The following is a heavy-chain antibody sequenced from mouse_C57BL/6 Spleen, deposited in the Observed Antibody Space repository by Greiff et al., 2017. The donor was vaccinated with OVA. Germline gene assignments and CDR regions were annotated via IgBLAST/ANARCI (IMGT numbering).Heavy chain of an antibody. CDR1: GYTFTSYW. J-gene: IGHJ2*01. Sequence: VQLQQPGAELVKPGASVKLSCKASGYTFTSYWMHWVKQRPGQGLEWIGMIHPNSGSTNYNEKFKSKATLTVDKSSSTAYMQLSSLTSEDSAVYYCARWGYYGSSYDYFDYWGQGTTLTVSS. V-gene: IGHV1-64*01. D-gene: IGHD1-1*01. CDR2: IHPNSGST. CDR3: ARWGYYGSSYDYFDY.